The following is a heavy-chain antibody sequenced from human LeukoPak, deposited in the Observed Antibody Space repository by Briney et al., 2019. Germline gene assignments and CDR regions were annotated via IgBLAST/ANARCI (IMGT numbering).Heavy chain of an antibody. J-gene: IGHJ2*01. CDR1: GFYLINFA. D-gene: IGHD1-26*01. CDR3: PREVGARIVYFDL. Sequence: RGSLRVSCAASGFYLINFAMHWVRQAPGKGLDWVARISFDGKREDYADSVKGRVIVSRHNSNNTLYREMNRLRSDDTAVYFCPREVGARIVYFDLG. CDR2: ISFDGKRE. V-gene: IGHV3-30*04.